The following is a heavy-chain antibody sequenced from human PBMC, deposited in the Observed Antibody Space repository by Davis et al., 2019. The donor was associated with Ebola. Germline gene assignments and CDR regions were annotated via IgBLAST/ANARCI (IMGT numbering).Heavy chain of an antibody. Sequence: SVKVSCKASGGTFSSYAISWVRQAPGQGLEWMGGIIPIFGTANYAQKFQGRVTITADESTSTAYMELSSLRSEDTAVYYCARDSLVVGATITTFDPWGQGTLVIVSS. CDR1: GGTFSSYA. J-gene: IGHJ5*02. CDR3: ARDSLVVGATITTFDP. CDR2: IIPIFGTA. D-gene: IGHD1-26*01. V-gene: IGHV1-69*13.